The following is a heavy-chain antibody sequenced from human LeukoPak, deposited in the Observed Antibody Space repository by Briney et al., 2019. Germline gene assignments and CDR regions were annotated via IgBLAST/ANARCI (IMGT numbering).Heavy chain of an antibody. CDR2: INHSGST. J-gene: IGHJ4*02. V-gene: IGHV4-34*01. D-gene: IGHD3-10*01. Sequence: KPSETLSLTCAVYGGSFSGYYWSWIRQPPEKGLEWIGEINHSGSTNYNPSLKSRVTISVDTSKNQFSLKLTSVTAADTAVYYCARDPRFPSSPNYYGSGSYLDYWGQGTLVTVSS. CDR3: ARDPRFPSSPNYYGSGSYLDY. CDR1: GGSFSGYY.